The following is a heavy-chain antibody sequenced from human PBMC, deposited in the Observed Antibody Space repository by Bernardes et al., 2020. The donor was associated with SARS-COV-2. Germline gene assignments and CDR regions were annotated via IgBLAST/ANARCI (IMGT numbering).Heavy chain of an antibody. CDR1: GFTFNNYG. CDR2: IAYEGSKK. D-gene: IGHD5-18*01. V-gene: IGHV3-30*18. Sequence: GGSLRLSCAAPGFTFNNYGMHWVRQAPGKGLEWVAFIAYEGSKKYYTNSLKGRFTISRDSSKNTLYLQMNSLRDDDTAVYYCVKRSAIFELWAGNFDYWGQGNLVTVSS. J-gene: IGHJ4*02. CDR3: VKRSAIFELWAGNFDY.